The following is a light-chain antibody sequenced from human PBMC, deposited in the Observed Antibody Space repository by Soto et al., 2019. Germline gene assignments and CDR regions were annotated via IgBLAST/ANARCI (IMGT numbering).Light chain of an antibody. Sequence: DIQMTQSPSTLSASVGDRVTITCRASQSITGWLAWFQQKPGKAPKLLISKASSLESGVPSRFSGSGSGTEFTLTISSLQPDDFATYYCQQYNPYSTCTFGQGTKVDIK. CDR3: QQYNPYSTCT. CDR1: QSITGW. CDR2: KAS. V-gene: IGKV1-5*03. J-gene: IGKJ1*01.